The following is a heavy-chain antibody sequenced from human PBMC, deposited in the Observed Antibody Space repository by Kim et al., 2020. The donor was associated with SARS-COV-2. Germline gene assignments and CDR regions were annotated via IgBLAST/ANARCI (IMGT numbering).Heavy chain of an antibody. Sequence: GGSLRLSCAASGFTFGSYAMHWVRQAPGKGLEWVAVISYDGSNKDYADSVKGRFTISRDNTKNTLYLQMNSLRAEDTAMYYCARDKYSDSGCYYYYGMDVWGQGTTVTVSS. V-gene: IGHV3-30*04. CDR3: ARDKYSDSGCYYYYGMDV. J-gene: IGHJ6*02. D-gene: IGHD6-13*01. CDR1: GFTFGSYA. CDR2: ISYDGSNK.